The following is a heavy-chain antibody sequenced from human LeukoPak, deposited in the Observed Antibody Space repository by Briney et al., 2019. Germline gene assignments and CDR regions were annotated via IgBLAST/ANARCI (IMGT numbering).Heavy chain of an antibody. D-gene: IGHD5-18*01. Sequence: AGGSLRPPCAASGFTFSNYAMSWVRQAPGKGLEWVSGISGSGGTSYYADSVKGRFTISRDNSKNTPYLQMNSLRVEDTAVYYCAKDNGYSFGTHFDYWGQGILVTVSS. V-gene: IGHV3-23*01. CDR1: GFTFSNYA. CDR2: ISGSGGTS. CDR3: AKDNGYSFGTHFDY. J-gene: IGHJ4*02.